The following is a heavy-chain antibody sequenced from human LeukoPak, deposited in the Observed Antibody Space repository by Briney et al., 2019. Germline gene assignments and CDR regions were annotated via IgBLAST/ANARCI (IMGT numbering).Heavy chain of an antibody. J-gene: IGHJ4*02. CDR2: IYHSGST. CDR1: GYSISSGYY. CDR3: AREVIVATPAFDY. V-gene: IGHV4-38-2*02. D-gene: IGHD5-12*01. Sequence: KASETLSLTCTVSGYSISSGYYWGWIRQPPGKGLEWIGSIYHSGSTYYNPSLKSRVTISVDTSKNQFSLKLSSVTAADTAVYYCAREVIVATPAFDYWGQGILVTVSS.